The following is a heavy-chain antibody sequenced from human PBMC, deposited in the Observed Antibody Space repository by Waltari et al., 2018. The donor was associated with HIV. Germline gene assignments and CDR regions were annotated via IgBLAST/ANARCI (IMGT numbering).Heavy chain of an antibody. Sequence: QVQLVVSGGGVVQRGRSLRLSCAASGFPFSNSGMHWVRQAPGKGLEWVAVISFDGSKQYYADSVRGRFTISRDNSKKKVFLQMNSLRLDDSALYYCATGQQVWETWSQLDYWGQGTLVIVSS. D-gene: IGHD1-1*01. J-gene: IGHJ4*02. CDR2: ISFDGSKQ. V-gene: IGHV3-33*05. CDR3: ATGQQVWETWSQLDY. CDR1: GFPFSNSG.